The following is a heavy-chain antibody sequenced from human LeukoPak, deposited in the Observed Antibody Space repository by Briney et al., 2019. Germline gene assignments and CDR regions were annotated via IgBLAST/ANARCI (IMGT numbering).Heavy chain of an antibody. D-gene: IGHD6-13*01. V-gene: IGHV4-59*01. CDR2: IYYSGST. Sequence: SETLSLTCTVSGGSISSYYWSWIRQLPGKGLEWIGYIYYSGSTNYNPSLKSRVTISVDTSKNQFSLKLSSVTAADTAVYYCARVGSSWYHDAFDIWGQGTMVTVSS. J-gene: IGHJ3*02. CDR1: GGSISSYY. CDR3: ARVGSSWYHDAFDI.